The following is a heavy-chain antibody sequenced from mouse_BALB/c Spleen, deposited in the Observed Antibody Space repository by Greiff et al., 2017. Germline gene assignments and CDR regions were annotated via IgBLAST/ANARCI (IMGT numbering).Heavy chain of an antibody. D-gene: IGHD1-1*02. Sequence: QVTLKVSGPGILQPSQTLSLTCSFSGFSLSTSGMGVSWIRQPSGKGLEWLAHIYWDDDKRYNPSLKSRLTISKDTSSNQVFLKITSVDTADTATYYCARRGGGSLDYWGQGTTLTVSS. CDR3: ARRGGGSLDY. J-gene: IGHJ2*01. CDR1: GFSLSTSGMG. V-gene: IGHV8-12*01. CDR2: IYWDDDK.